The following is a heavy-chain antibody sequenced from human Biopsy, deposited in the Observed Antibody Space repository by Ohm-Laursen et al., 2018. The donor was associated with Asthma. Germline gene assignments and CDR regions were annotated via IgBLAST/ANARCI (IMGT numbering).Heavy chain of an antibody. CDR1: GGSVSTGSYY. D-gene: IGHD3-10*01. CDR2: IYYTGSY. CDR3: ARGPNYHGSGRAPIGMDV. Sequence: SDTLSLTCTVSGGSVSTGSYYWSWIRQPPGKGLEWLGYIYYTGSYNYNPSLKSRVTISVDTSKNQFSLRLNSVTAADTAVYYCARGPNYHGSGRAPIGMDVWGQGTTVTVSS. V-gene: IGHV4-61*01. J-gene: IGHJ6*02.